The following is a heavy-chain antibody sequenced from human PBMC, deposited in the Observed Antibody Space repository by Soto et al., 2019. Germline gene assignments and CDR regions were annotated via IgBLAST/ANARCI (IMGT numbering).Heavy chain of an antibody. CDR1: GFIFSSYA. Sequence: GGSLRLSCAASGFIFSSYAMNWVRRAPGKGLEWVAAISGRSDKTLYADSVKGRFTISRDDSKNTLYVQMDSLRAEDTAVYYCAKDLLYYYTSGTYYNEDYYYGMDVWGQGTTVTVSS. J-gene: IGHJ6*02. CDR2: ISGRSDKT. V-gene: IGHV3-23*01. CDR3: AKDLLYYYTSGTYYNEDYYYGMDV. D-gene: IGHD3-10*01.